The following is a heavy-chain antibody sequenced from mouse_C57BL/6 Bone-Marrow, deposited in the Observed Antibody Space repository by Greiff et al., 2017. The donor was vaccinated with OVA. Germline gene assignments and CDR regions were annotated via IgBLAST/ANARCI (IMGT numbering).Heavy chain of an antibody. D-gene: IGHD2-3*01. V-gene: IGHV1-50*01. Sequence: QVQLQQSGAELVKPGASVKLSCKASGYTFTSYWMQWVKQRPGQGLEWIGEIDPSDSYTNYNQKFKGKATLTVDTSSSTAYMQLSSLTSEDSAVYYCARSGYYGYWGQGTTLTVSS. CDR1: GYTFTSYW. CDR3: ARSGYYGY. J-gene: IGHJ2*01. CDR2: IDPSDSYT.